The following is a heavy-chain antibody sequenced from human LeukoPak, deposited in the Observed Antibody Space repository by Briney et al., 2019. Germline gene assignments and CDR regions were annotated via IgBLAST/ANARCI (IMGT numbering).Heavy chain of an antibody. Sequence: KPSETLSLTCTVSGGSISSYYWSWIRQPPGMGLEWIGCIYYSGSTNYNPSLKSRVTISVDTSKNQFSLKLSSVTAADTAVYYCARVSKGGNYFDYWGQGTLVTVSS. D-gene: IGHD3-16*02. CDR2: IYYSGST. CDR1: GGSISSYY. J-gene: IGHJ4*02. CDR3: ARVSKGGNYFDY. V-gene: IGHV4-59*12.